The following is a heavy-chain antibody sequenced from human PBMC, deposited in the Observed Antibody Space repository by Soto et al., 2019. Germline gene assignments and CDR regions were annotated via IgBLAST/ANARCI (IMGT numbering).Heavy chain of an antibody. D-gene: IGHD2-15*01. CDR2: IKTSAGGGAT. CDR1: GFSFNEAW. V-gene: IGHV3-15*07. J-gene: IGHJ6*02. Sequence: EVQLVESAGGLVKPGGSLRLSCVASGFSFNEAWMNWVRQAPGQGLEWVGRIKTSAGGGATNYAAPVQGRFTISRDDSKNTQHLHMNSLRTDDTAIYYCTTGSVEGIWGQGTTVIVSS. CDR3: TTGSVEGI.